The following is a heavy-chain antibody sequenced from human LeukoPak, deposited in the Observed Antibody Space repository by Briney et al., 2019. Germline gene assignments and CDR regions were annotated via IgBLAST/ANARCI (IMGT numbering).Heavy chain of an antibody. V-gene: IGHV4-4*02. D-gene: IGHD3-3*01. CDR1: GGSISSSNW. J-gene: IGHJ4*02. CDR2: IYHSGSF. CDR3: ARWSGFAYFDS. Sequence: SSETLSLTCDVSGGSISSSNWWSWVRQSPEKGLEWLAEIYHSGSFNRNPSLKSRVTISVDKSKNQFSLNLTSVTAADTAVYYCARWSGFAYFDSWGQGTLVTVSS.